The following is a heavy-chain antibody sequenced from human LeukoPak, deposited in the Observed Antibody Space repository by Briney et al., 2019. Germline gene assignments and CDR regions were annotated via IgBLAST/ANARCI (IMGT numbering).Heavy chain of an antibody. V-gene: IGHV3-23*01. Sequence: GGSLRLSCAASGFTFSSYAMSWVRQAPGKGLEWVSAISGSSGSTYYADSVKGRFTISRDNSKNTLYLQMNSLRAEDTAVYYCAKDFRRIAAAESPLDYWGQGTLITVSS. J-gene: IGHJ4*02. D-gene: IGHD6-13*01. CDR3: AKDFRRIAAAESPLDY. CDR2: ISGSSGST. CDR1: GFTFSSYA.